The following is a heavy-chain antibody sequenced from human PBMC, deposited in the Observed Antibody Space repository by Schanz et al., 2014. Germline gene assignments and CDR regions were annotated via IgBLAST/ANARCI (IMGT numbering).Heavy chain of an antibody. CDR2: INPSGVST. V-gene: IGHV1-46*01. Sequence: QVHLVQSGAEVKKPGASVKVSCKASGYIFTSYSMHWVRQAPGQGLEWLGIINPSGVSTSSAQEFQGRVTMTRDTSTSTLQMELSSLRSEDTAIYYCARDGGGPTVTTGYYGMDVWGQGTKVTV. D-gene: IGHD4-17*01. CDR1: GYIFTSYS. CDR3: ARDGGGPTVTTGYYGMDV. J-gene: IGHJ6*02.